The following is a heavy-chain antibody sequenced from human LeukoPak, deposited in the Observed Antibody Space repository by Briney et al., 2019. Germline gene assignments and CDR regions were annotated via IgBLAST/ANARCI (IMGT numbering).Heavy chain of an antibody. D-gene: IGHD6-19*01. CDR2: IRPDGDRT. Sequence: GGSLRLYCAASGFTFSTYAITWGRQGPGKGLAWVSAIRPDGDRTYYANSVRGRFTISRDNSKDTVYLQINGLRVEDTAVYYCAREQSGTRGWYTVDYWGQGTLVTVSS. J-gene: IGHJ4*02. CDR1: GFTFSTYA. V-gene: IGHV3-23*01. CDR3: AREQSGTRGWYTVDY.